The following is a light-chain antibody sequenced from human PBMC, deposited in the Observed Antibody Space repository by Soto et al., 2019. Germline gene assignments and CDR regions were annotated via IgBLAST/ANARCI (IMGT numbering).Light chain of an antibody. CDR1: SSDVGSYNR. Sequence: QSALTQPPSVSGSPGQSVTISCTGTSSDVGSYNRVSWYQQPPGTAPKLMIYEVSNRPSGVPDRFSGSKSGNTASLTISGLQADDYADYYCSSYTSTSTYVFGTGTNLTVL. V-gene: IGLV2-18*02. CDR3: SSYTSTSTYV. CDR2: EVS. J-gene: IGLJ1*01.